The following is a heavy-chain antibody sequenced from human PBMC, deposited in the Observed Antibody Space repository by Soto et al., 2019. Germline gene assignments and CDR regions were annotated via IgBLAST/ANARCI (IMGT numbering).Heavy chain of an antibody. V-gene: IGHV1-69*13. J-gene: IGHJ6*02. Sequence: SVKVSCKASGGTFSSYAISWARQAPGKGLEWMGGIIPIFGTANYAQKFQGRVTITADESTSTAYMELSSLRSEDTAVYYCARCSYYDILTGPYYYGMDVWGQGTTVTVSS. CDR1: GGTFSSYA. D-gene: IGHD3-9*01. CDR2: IIPIFGTA. CDR3: ARCSYYDILTGPYYYGMDV.